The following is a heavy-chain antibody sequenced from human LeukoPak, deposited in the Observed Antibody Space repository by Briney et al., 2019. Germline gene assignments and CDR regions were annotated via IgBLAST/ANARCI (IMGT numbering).Heavy chain of an antibody. D-gene: IGHD5-18*01. J-gene: IGHJ3*02. CDR2: ISSSSSYI. Sequence: GGSLRLSCAASKFTFSYYSMNWVRQAPGKGLEWVSSISSSSSYIYYADSVKGRFTISRHNAKNSLYLQMNSLRAEDTAVYYCARTKDTPMVLFSAFDIWGQGTMVTVSP. CDR3: ARTKDTPMVLFSAFDI. V-gene: IGHV3-21*01. CDR1: KFTFSYYS.